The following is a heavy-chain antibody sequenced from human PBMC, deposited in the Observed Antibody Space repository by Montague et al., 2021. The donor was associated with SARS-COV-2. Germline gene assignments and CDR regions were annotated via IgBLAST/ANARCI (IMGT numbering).Heavy chain of an antibody. Sequence: SETLSLTCAVSGGSLSGYYWSWIRQPPGEGLEWIAEISHSGSTSYNPSLKSRVTISVDTSKNQFSLKLSSATAADTAVYYCVRVPYRLLFVPRYYGMDVWGQGTMVTVSS. D-gene: IGHD2-2*01. V-gene: IGHV4-34*01. CDR1: GGSLSGYY. CDR3: VRVPYRLLFVPRYYGMDV. J-gene: IGHJ6*02. CDR2: ISHSGST.